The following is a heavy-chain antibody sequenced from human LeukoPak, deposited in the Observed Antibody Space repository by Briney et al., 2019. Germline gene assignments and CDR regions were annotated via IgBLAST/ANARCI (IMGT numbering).Heavy chain of an antibody. CDR3: ARGRYGDGFAHLDY. D-gene: IGHD5-24*01. Sequence: ASVKVSCKASGYTFTSYAIHWVRQAPGQGLEWIGWITPSGGTNYPQKFQGRVAITWDTSITTAYMDLSRLTSDDTAVYYCARGRYGDGFAHLDYWGQGALVTVSS. CDR1: GYTFTSYA. V-gene: IGHV1-2*02. CDR2: ITPSGGT. J-gene: IGHJ4*02.